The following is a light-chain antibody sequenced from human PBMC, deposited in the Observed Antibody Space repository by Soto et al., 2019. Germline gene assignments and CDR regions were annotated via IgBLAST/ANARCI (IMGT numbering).Light chain of an antibody. CDR3: SSHTSGSTRV. Sequence: QSVLTQPASVSGSPGQSIAISCTGTSGDVGGYDYVSWYQQHPDKAPKLMIYEVTKRPSWVSNRFSGSKSGNTASLTISGLQPEDEADYYCSSHTSGSTRVFGSGTKLTGL. CDR1: SGDVGGYDY. CDR2: EVT. J-gene: IGLJ1*01. V-gene: IGLV2-14*01.